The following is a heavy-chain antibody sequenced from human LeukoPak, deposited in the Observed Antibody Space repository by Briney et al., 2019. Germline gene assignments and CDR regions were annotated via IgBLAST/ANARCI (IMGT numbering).Heavy chain of an antibody. V-gene: IGHV3-23*01. CDR2: ISGSGGDT. CDR3: AKEDDYGGNSEKIQSGYFDY. CDR1: GFTFSSYA. D-gene: IGHD4-23*01. J-gene: IGHJ4*02. Sequence: PGGSLRLSCAASGFTFSSYAMCWVRQAPGKGLEWVSTISGSGGDTYFADSVKGRFIISRDNSKNTLYLQMNSLRAEDTAVYYCAKEDDYGGNSEKIQSGYFDYWGQGTLVTVSS.